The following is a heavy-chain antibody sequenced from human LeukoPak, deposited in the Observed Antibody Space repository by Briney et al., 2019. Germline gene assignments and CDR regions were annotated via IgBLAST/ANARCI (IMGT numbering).Heavy chain of an antibody. J-gene: IGHJ3*02. Sequence: SQTLSLTCTVSGASISSGGYYWTWIRQHPGKGLEWIGYIYHSGSTYYNPSLKSRVTISVDASKNQFSLKLSSVTAADTAVYYCARDLRALNAFDIWGQGTMVTVSS. CDR2: IYHSGST. CDR3: ARDLRALNAFDI. V-gene: IGHV4-30-4*08. CDR1: GASISSGGYY.